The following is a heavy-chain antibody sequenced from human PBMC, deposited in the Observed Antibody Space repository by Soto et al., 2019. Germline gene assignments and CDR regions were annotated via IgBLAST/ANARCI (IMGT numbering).Heavy chain of an antibody. V-gene: IGHV1-69*12. CDR3: ASGAYDFWSGPGGGMDV. D-gene: IGHD3-3*01. J-gene: IGHJ6*02. CDR2: VIPIFGTA. CDR1: GGTFSSYA. Sequence: QVQLVQSGAEVKKPGSSVKVSCKASGGTFSSYAISWVRQAPGQGLEWMGGVIPIFGTANYAQKFQGRVTITEAESTSRAYMELSSLTSEDTAVYYCASGAYDFWSGPGGGMDVWGQGTTVTVSS.